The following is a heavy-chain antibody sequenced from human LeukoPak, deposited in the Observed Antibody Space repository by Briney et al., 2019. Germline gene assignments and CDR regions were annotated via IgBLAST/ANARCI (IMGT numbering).Heavy chain of an antibody. CDR1: GGSISSGGYY. J-gene: IGHJ4*02. V-gene: IGHV4-31*03. CDR3: ARSDPSYYDSSGYYSDY. CDR2: IYYSGST. D-gene: IGHD3-22*01. Sequence: SETLSLTCTVSGGSISSGGYYWSWIRQHPGKGLEWIGYIYYSGSTYYNPSLKSRVTISVDTSKNQFSLKLSSVTAADTAVYYCARSDPSYYDSSGYYSDYWGQGTLVTVSS.